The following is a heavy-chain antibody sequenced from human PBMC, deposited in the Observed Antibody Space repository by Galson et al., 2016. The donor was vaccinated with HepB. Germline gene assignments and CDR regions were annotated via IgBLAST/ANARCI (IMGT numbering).Heavy chain of an antibody. CDR1: GFPFTTSR. D-gene: IGHD3/OR15-3a*01. Sequence: SVKVSCKASGFPFTTSRIVWVRQAPGQGLEWMGWISPFNGNTSFSQTLQGRLTMTTDTSANTAYMELRSLRSDDTALYYCARELTFHDFSFDPWGQGTLVTVSS. CDR3: ARELTFHDFSFDP. J-gene: IGHJ5*02. CDR2: ISPFNGNT. V-gene: IGHV1-18*01.